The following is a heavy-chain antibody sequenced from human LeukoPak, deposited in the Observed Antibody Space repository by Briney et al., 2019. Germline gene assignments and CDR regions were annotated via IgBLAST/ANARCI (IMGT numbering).Heavy chain of an antibody. J-gene: IGHJ5*02. V-gene: IGHV3-30*04. CDR2: VSFDGSNR. D-gene: IGHD5-12*01. Sequence: GGSLRLSCAASGFTFSSYAMHWVRQAPGKGLEWVAVVSFDGSNRYFADSVKGRFTISRDNSKNTLYLQINSLRAEDTAVYYCATDTLASWGQGTLVTVSS. CDR1: GFTFSSYA. CDR3: ATDTLAS.